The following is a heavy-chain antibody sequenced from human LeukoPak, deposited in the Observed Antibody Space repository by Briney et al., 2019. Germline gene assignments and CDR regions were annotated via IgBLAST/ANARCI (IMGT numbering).Heavy chain of an antibody. CDR3: ARDRVDYYGSGSYYIDY. Sequence: GGSLRLSCAASGFTFSSYGMHWVRQAPGKGLEWVAFIRYDGSNKYYADSVKGRFTISRDNSKNTLYLQMNSLRAEDTAVYYCARDRVDYYGSGSYYIDYWGQGTLVTVSS. CDR2: IRYDGSNK. J-gene: IGHJ4*02. V-gene: IGHV3-30*02. CDR1: GFTFSSYG. D-gene: IGHD3-10*01.